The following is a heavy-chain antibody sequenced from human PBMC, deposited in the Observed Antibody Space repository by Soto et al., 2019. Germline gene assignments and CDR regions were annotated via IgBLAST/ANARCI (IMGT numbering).Heavy chain of an antibody. CDR3: ARPRSSGLYVAFDI. CDR2: INPSDGST. J-gene: IGHJ3*02. Sequence: ASVKVSCKASGYTFTSYYMHWVRQAPGQGLEWMGVINPSDGSTSYAQKFQGRVTMTRDTSTSTVHMELSSLRSADTAVYYCARPRSSGLYVAFDIWGQGTMVTVSS. V-gene: IGHV1-46*03. D-gene: IGHD3-22*01. CDR1: GYTFTSYY.